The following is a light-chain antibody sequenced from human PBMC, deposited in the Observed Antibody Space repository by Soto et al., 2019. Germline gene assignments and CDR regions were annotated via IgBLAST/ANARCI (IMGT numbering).Light chain of an antibody. J-gene: IGLJ1*01. Sequence: QSVLTQPPSASGTPGQRVTISCSGSNSNIGSNTLNWYQQLPGTAPKLLIYINNERPSGVPDRFSGSKSGTSASLAISGLQSEDEADYNCAAWDDNLHAYVFGTGTKVTVL. CDR2: INN. V-gene: IGLV1-44*01. CDR3: AAWDDNLHAYV. CDR1: NSNIGSNT.